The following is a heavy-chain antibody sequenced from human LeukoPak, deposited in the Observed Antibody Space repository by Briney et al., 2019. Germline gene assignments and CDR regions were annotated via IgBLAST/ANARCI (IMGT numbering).Heavy chain of an antibody. CDR1: GGSISSGTYY. D-gene: IGHD3-22*01. CDR3: AKDPYYYDSGAYAFDI. V-gene: IGHV4-61*02. Sequence: SETLSLTCTVSGGSISSGTYYWSWIRQPAEKGLEWIGRIYTSGSTNYNPSLKSRVTISVDTSKNQFSLKLSSVTAADTAVYYCAKDPYYYDSGAYAFDIWGQGTMVTVSS. J-gene: IGHJ3*02. CDR2: IYTSGST.